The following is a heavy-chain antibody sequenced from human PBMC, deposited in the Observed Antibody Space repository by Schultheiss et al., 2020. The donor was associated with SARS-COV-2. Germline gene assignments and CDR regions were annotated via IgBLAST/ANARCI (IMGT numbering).Heavy chain of an antibody. D-gene: IGHD2-2*01. CDR2: IIPILGIA. CDR3: ARDGHSTNGWFDP. Sequence: SVKVSCKVSGYTLTELSMHWVRQAPGKGLEWMGRIIPILGIANYAQKFQGRVTITADKSTSTAYMELSSLRSEDTAVYYCARDGHSTNGWFDPWGQGTLVTVSS. CDR1: GYTLTELS. J-gene: IGHJ5*02. V-gene: IGHV1-69*04.